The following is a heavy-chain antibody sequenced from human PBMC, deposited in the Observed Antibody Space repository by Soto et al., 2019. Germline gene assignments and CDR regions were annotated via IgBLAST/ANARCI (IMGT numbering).Heavy chain of an antibody. Sequence: GSLRLSCAASGFTFNTYWMSWIRQAPGTGLEWVATVRQDDIEKHYVDSVKGRFTISRDNAANSLSLQMDSLGAEDSAIYYCARGCGRPSSPYYFDSWGRGILVTVSS. V-gene: IGHV3-7*01. J-gene: IGHJ4*02. CDR2: VRQDDIEK. CDR1: GFTFNTYW. D-gene: IGHD2-2*01. CDR3: ARGCGRPSSPYYFDS.